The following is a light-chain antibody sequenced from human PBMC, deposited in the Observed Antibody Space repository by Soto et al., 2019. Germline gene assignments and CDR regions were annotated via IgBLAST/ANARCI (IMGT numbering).Light chain of an antibody. CDR3: QQCDSWPLT. V-gene: IGKV3D-15*01. CDR2: GAS. Sequence: EIVMTQSPGTLSVFTEEGATLSCRASQSVDRNLAWYQQKPGQAPRLLIYGASTRPTGIPDRFSGSGSGTEFSLTISSLQSEDSAVYYCQQCDSWPLTFGGGTKVEIK. J-gene: IGKJ4*01. CDR1: QSVDRN.